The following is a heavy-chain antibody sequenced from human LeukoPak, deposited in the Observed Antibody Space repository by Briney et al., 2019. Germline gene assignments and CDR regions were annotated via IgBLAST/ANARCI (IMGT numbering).Heavy chain of an antibody. V-gene: IGHV3-74*01. CDR2: IKPDGSQT. Sequence: GGSLRLSCAASGFTFSSDWMHWVRQAPGKGPVWVSRIKPDGSQTGYADSVRGRFTISRDNAKSTLFLQMISLRVEDTAIYYCARESAPAGLGDWGQGTLVTVST. CDR3: ARESAPAGLGD. D-gene: IGHD2-2*01. J-gene: IGHJ4*02. CDR1: GFTFSSDW.